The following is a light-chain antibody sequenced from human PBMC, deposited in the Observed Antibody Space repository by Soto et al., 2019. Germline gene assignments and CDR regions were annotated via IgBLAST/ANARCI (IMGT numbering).Light chain of an antibody. J-gene: IGKJ2*01. CDR2: AAS. V-gene: IGKV1-9*01. Sequence: IQLTQSPSSLSASVGDRVTITCRASQGISSYLAWYQQKPGKAPKLLIYAASTLQSGVPSRFSGSGSGTDFTLTNSSLQPEDFATYYGQQLNSYPYTFGQGTKLEIK. CDR1: QGISSY. CDR3: QQLNSYPYT.